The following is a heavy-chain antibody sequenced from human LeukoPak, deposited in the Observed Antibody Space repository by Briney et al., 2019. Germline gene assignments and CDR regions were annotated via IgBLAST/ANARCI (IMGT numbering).Heavy chain of an antibody. V-gene: IGHV4-59*01. D-gene: IGHD6-13*01. CDR2: IYYSGST. J-gene: IGHJ6*02. CDR1: GDFISSYY. CDR3: ARDGVAAAGTGANYGMDV. Sequence: SETLSLTCTVSGDFISSYYWGWIRQPPGKGLEWIGYIYYSGSTNYNPSLKSRVTISVDTSKNQFSLKLSSVTAADTAVYYCARDGVAAAGTGANYGMDVWGQGTTVTVSS.